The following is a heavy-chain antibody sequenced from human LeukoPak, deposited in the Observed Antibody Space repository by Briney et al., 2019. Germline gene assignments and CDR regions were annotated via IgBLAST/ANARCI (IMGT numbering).Heavy chain of an antibody. V-gene: IGHV3-23*01. CDR2: ISGSGGGT. J-gene: IGHJ4*02. CDR1: GFPFSSYA. D-gene: IGHD4-17*01. CDR3: AKGGVYGDYYFDY. Sequence: GGSLRISCAASGFPFSSYAMRWVRQAPGKGLEWVSVISGSGGGTYYADSVKGRFTISGDNSKNTVYLQMNSLRAEDTALYYCAKGGVYGDYYFDYWGQGTLVTVSS.